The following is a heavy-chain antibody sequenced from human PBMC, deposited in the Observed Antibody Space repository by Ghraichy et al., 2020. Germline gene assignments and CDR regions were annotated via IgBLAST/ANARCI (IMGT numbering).Heavy chain of an antibody. D-gene: IGHD3-22*01. Sequence: SQTLSLTCTVSGGSISSSSYYWGWIRQPPGKGLEWIGCIYYSGSTYYNPSLKSRVTISVDTSKNQFSLKLSSVTATDTAVYYCARPLVHYYDSSGSSFFDIWGQGTMVTVSS. J-gene: IGHJ3*02. CDR2: IYYSGST. CDR3: ARPLVHYYDSSGSSFFDI. CDR1: GGSISSSSYY. V-gene: IGHV4-39*01.